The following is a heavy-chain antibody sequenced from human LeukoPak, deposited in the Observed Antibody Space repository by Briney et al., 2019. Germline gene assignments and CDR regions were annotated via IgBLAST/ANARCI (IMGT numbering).Heavy chain of an antibody. V-gene: IGHV3-23*01. CDR1: GFTFSSYA. CDR3: AASPESIAVAG. J-gene: IGHJ4*02. D-gene: IGHD6-19*01. CDR2: ISGSGGST. Sequence: GVSLGLSCAASGFTFSSYAMSWVRQAPGKGLEWVSAISGSGGSTYYADSVKGRFTISRDSSKNTLYLQMNSLRAEDTAVHYCAASPESIAVAGWGQGTLVTVSS.